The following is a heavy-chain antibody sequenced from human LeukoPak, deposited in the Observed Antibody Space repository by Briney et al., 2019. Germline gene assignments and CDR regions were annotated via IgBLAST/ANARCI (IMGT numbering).Heavy chain of an antibody. CDR2: INPNSGGT. Sequence: ASVKVSCKASGYTFTGYYMHWVRQAPGQGLEWMGRINPNSGGTNYAQKFQGRVTMTRDTSIITAYMELSRLRSDDTAVYYCARSDCGGDCYYYYYYYMDVWGKGTTVTVSS. CDR1: GYTFTGYY. D-gene: IGHD2-21*02. CDR3: ARSDCGGDCYYYYYYYMDV. V-gene: IGHV1-2*06. J-gene: IGHJ6*03.